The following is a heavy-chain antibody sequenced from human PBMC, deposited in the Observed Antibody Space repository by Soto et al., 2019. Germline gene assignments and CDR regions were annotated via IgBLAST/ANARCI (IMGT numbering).Heavy chain of an antibody. CDR1: GFSYSSYD. D-gene: IGHD4-4*01. V-gene: IGHV3-30*03. J-gene: IGHJ5*02. CDR2: ISYDGSNK. Sequence: QVQLVESGGGVVQPGRSLRLSCAASGFSYSSYDMHWVRQAPGKGLEWVAVISYDGSNKYYADSVKGRFTISRDNSKNTLYLQMNSLRAEDTPVYYCPSPPMTTMSWGQGTLVTVPS. CDR3: PSPPMTTMS.